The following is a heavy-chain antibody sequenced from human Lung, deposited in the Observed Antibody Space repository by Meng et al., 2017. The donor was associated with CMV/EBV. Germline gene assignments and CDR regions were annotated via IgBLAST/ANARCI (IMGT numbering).Heavy chain of an antibody. J-gene: IGHJ5*02. D-gene: IGHD2-2*01. CDR2: IYYSGST. Sequence: SGCYYWSWISQHPGKGLEWIGYIYYSGSTYYNPSLKSRVTISVDTSKNQFSLKLSSVTAADTAVYYCARSGRPYCSSTSCSSGWFDPWGQGTLVTVSS. V-gene: IGHV4-31*02. CDR3: ARSGRPYCSSTSCSSGWFDP. CDR1: SGCYY.